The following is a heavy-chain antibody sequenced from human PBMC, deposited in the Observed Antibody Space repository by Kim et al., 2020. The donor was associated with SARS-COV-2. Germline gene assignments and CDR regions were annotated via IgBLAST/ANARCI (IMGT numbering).Heavy chain of an antibody. CDR2: IRSKAYGGTT. CDR1: GFTFGDYA. V-gene: IGHV3-49*03. D-gene: IGHD5-12*01. Sequence: GGSLRLSCTASGFTFGDYAMSWFRQAPGKGLEWVGFIRSKAYGGTTEYAASVKGRFTISRDDSKSIAYLQMNSLKTEDTAVYYCTSSFGVATIIPPRGVGMDVWGQGTTVTVSS. CDR3: TSSFGVATIIPPRGVGMDV. J-gene: IGHJ6*02.